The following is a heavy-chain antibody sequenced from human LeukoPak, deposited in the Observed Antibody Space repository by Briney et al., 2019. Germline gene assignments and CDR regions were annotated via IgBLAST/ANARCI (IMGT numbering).Heavy chain of an antibody. V-gene: IGHV1-18*01. CDR2: IGAYNVNT. J-gene: IGHJ4*02. Sequence: ASVKVSCKASGYTFTSYGISWVRQAPGQGLEWMGWIGAYNVNTNDAQKLQGRVTMTTDTSTTTAYMELRSLRSDDTAVYYCARDRWEDWLPYYWGQGILVTVSS. D-gene: IGHD3/OR15-3a*01. CDR1: GYTFTSYG. CDR3: ARDRWEDWLPYY.